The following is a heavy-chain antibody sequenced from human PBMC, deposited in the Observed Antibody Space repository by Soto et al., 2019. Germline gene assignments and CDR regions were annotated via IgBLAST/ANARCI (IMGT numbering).Heavy chain of an antibody. CDR1: GGTFSSYA. Sequence: SVKVSCKASGGTFSSYAISWVRQAPGQGLEWMGGIIPIFGTANYAQKFQGRVTITADESTSTAYMELSSLRSEDTAVYYCARSIFSGGSCRPNWFDPWGQGTLVTVSS. V-gene: IGHV1-69*13. CDR2: IIPIFGTA. D-gene: IGHD2-15*01. CDR3: ARSIFSGGSCRPNWFDP. J-gene: IGHJ5*02.